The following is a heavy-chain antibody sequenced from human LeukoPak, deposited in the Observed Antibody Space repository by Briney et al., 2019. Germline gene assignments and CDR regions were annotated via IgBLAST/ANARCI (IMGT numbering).Heavy chain of an antibody. CDR2: ISAYNGNT. CDR3: AREKGLLWFGEPFDY. D-gene: IGHD3-10*01. CDR1: GYTFTSYG. V-gene: IGHV1-18*01. Sequence: ASVKVSCKASGYTFTSYGISWVRQAPGQGLEWMGWISAYNGNTNYAQKLQGRVTMTTDTSTSTAYMELRSLRSDDTAVYYCAREKGLLWFGEPFDYWGQGTLVTVSS. J-gene: IGHJ4*02.